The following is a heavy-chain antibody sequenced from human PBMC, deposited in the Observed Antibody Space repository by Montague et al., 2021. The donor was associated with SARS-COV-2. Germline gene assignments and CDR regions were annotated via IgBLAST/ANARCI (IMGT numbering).Heavy chain of an antibody. V-gene: IGHV3-23*01. CDR2: ISNSGGRT. CDR1: GFTFSSYA. J-gene: IGHJ6*02. Sequence: SLRLSCAASGFTFSSYALTWVRQAPGKGLEWVSAISNSGGRTYYADSVKGRFTISRDNSKNTLYLQMNSLRGEDTAIYYCAKSGVVINPYYYGMDVWGQGTTVTVSS. CDR3: AKSGVVINPYYYGMDV. D-gene: IGHD3-22*01.